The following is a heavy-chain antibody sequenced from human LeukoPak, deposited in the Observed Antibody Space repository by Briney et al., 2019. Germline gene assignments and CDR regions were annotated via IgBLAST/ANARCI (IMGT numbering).Heavy chain of an antibody. CDR3: AKLVAVAGRNY. CDR2: ISDRDDST. CDR1: GFTFSSYA. D-gene: IGHD6-19*01. J-gene: IGHJ4*02. Sequence: GGSLRLSCAASGFTFSSYAMSWVRQAPGKGLEWVSAISDRDDSTYYADSVKGRFTFSRDNSKNTLYLQMNSLRAEDTAVYYCAKLVAVAGRNYWGQGTLVTVSS. V-gene: IGHV3-23*01.